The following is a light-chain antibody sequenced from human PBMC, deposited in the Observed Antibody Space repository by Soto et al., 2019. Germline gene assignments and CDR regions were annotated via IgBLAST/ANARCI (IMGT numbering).Light chain of an antibody. Sequence: DIQMTQSPSTLSASVGDRVTITCRASQSISSWLAWYQQKPGKAPRLLIYGASSLQSGVPSRFSGSGSGTDFTLTISSLQPEDFVSYYCQQSYSMPVAFGGGTKVDNK. J-gene: IGKJ4*01. CDR3: QQSYSMPVA. V-gene: IGKV1-39*01. CDR2: GAS. CDR1: QSISSW.